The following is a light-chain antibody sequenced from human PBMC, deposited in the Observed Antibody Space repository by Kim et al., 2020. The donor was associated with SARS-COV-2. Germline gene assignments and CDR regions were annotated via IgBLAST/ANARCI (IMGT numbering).Light chain of an antibody. V-gene: IGLV10-54*01. CDR2: RNN. J-gene: IGLJ2*01. CDR3: SAWDSSLSAVV. Sequence: QTATLTCTGNSNNVGNQGAAWLQQPAGHPPKLLSYRNNNRPSGISERLSASRSGNTASLTITGLQPEDEADYYCSAWDSSLSAVVFGGGTQLTVL. CDR1: SNNVGNQG.